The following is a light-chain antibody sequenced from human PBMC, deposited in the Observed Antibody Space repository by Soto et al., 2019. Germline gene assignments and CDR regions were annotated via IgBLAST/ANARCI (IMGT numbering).Light chain of an antibody. CDR3: QHCDYLPI. CDR1: HDITSF. J-gene: IGKJ3*01. V-gene: IGKV1-33*01. CDR2: DAS. Sequence: DLQMTQSPSSLSASVGDRVTITCQASHDITSFLNWYQHKPGRAPKLLIYDASILEAGVPTSFSGSGSGTHFTFTISSLQPEDVATYYCQHCDYLPIFGPGTTVDFK.